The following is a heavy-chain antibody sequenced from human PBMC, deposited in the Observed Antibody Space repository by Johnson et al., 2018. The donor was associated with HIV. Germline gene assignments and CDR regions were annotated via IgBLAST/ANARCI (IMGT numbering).Heavy chain of an antibody. CDR1: GFTFSSYW. Sequence: VHLVESGGGLVQPGGSLRLSCAASGFTFSSYWMSWVRQAPGKGLEWVANIKQDGSEKYYVDSVKGRFTISRDNAKNSLYLQMNSLRAEDTAVYYCGKDDLGWELSHDDAFDIWGQGTMVIVSS. J-gene: IGHJ3*02. V-gene: IGHV3-7*01. CDR3: GKDDLGWELSHDDAFDI. D-gene: IGHD1-26*01. CDR2: IKQDGSEK.